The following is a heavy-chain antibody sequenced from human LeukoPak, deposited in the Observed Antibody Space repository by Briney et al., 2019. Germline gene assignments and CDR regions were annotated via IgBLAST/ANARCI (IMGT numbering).Heavy chain of an antibody. Sequence: GGSLRLSCAASGFTVSSNYMSWVRQAPGKGLEWGSVIYSGGSTYYADSVKGRFTISRDNSKNTLYLQMNSRRAEDTAVYYCARDRGDYSGSYYFDYWGQGTLVTVSS. CDR3: ARDRGDYSGSYYFDY. CDR2: IYSGGST. J-gene: IGHJ4*02. V-gene: IGHV3-53*01. CDR1: GFTVSSNY. D-gene: IGHD1-26*01.